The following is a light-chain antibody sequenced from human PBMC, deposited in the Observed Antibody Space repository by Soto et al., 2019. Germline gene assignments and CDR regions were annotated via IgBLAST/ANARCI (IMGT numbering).Light chain of an antibody. CDR3: QQSYSTTWT. Sequence: IQITQAPSSLSASVADRVTITCRASQSISTYLNWYHQKPGKAPKLLIYAASSLQSGVPSRFSGSGSETDFTLTISSLQPEDFATYSCQQSYSTTWTFGQGTKVDIK. CDR2: AAS. CDR1: QSISTY. V-gene: IGKV1-39*01. J-gene: IGKJ1*01.